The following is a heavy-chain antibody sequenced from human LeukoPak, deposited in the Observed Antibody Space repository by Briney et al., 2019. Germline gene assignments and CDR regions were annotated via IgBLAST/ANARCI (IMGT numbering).Heavy chain of an antibody. CDR1: GGSISSYY. CDR2: IYTSGST. Sequence: PSETLSLTCTVSGGSISSYYWSWIRQPAGKGLEWIGRIYTSGSTNYNPSLKSRVTISVDTSKNQFSLKLSSVTAADTAVYYCARAGWGELPDAFDIWGQGTMVTVSS. V-gene: IGHV4-4*07. CDR3: ARAGWGELPDAFDI. J-gene: IGHJ3*02. D-gene: IGHD1-26*01.